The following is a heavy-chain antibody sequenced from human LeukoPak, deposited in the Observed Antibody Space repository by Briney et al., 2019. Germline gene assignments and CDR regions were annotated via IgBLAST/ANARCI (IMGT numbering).Heavy chain of an antibody. V-gene: IGHV3-21*04. CDR1: GFTFSSYS. J-gene: IGHJ4*02. CDR2: ISSSSNYI. Sequence: GGSLRLSCAASGFTFSSYSMNWVRQAPGKGLEWVSTISSSSNYIYYADSVKGRFTISRDNAKNSLYLQVNSLRAEDTAVYYCARTGEDILTGNYYFDYWGQGTLVTVSS. D-gene: IGHD3-9*01. CDR3: ARTGEDILTGNYYFDY.